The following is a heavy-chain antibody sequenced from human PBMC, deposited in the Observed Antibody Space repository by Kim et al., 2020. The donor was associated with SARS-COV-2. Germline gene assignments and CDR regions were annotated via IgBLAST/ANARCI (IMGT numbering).Heavy chain of an antibody. CDR2: ISGSGGST. D-gene: IGHD3-10*01. Sequence: GGSLRLSCAASGFTFSSYAMSWVRQAPGKGLEWVSAISGSGGSTYYADSVKGRFTISRDNSKNTLYLQMNSLRAEDTAVYYCAKPLLLWFGELLYPFDYWGQGTLVTVSS. CDR3: AKPLLLWFGELLYPFDY. V-gene: IGHV3-23*01. J-gene: IGHJ4*02. CDR1: GFTFSSYA.